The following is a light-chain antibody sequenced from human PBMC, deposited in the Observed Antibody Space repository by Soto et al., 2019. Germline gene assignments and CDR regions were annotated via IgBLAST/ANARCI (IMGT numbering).Light chain of an antibody. CDR2: STD. CDR1: SGSVSTAYY. J-gene: IGLJ3*02. V-gene: IGLV8-61*01. Sequence: QTVVTQEPSFSVSPGGTVTLTCGLTSGSVSTAYYPSWFQQTPGQAPRTLIFSTDTRSSGVPDRFSGSILGNKAALTITGAQADDESDYYCLLYMSSVWVFGGGTNVTVL. CDR3: LLYMSSVWV.